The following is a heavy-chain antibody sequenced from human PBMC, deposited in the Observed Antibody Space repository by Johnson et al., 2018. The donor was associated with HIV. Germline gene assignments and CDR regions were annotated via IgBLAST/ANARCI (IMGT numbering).Heavy chain of an antibody. CDR3: ASGRGYH. D-gene: IGHD2-15*01. Sequence: VQLVESGGGLIQPGGSLRLSCAVSGFTVSSNYISWVRQAPGKGLEGVSVIYSGGGTYDEDSVKGRFTISRDNSKNTLYFQMKSMRAEDTAVYYCASGRGYHWGQGTMVTVSS. V-gene: IGHV3-53*01. CDR2: IYSGGGT. J-gene: IGHJ3*01. CDR1: GFTVSSNY.